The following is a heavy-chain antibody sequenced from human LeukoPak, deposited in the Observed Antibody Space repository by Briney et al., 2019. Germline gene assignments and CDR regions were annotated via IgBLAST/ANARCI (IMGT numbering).Heavy chain of an antibody. CDR1: GFIFEDYT. CDR2: ISWDGTT. V-gene: IGHV3-43*01. CDR3: VKDLSYESSGSFFDF. Sequence: GGSLRLSCAASGFIFEDYTMHWVRQAPGKTLEWVSLISWDGTTYYADSAKGRFTISRDNSKDSLSLQMDTLRSEDTAFYYCVKDLSYESSGSFFDFWGQGTLVTVS. J-gene: IGHJ4*02. D-gene: IGHD3-22*01.